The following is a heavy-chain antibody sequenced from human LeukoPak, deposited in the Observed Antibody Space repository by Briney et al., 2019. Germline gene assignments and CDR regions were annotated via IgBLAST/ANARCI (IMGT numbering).Heavy chain of an antibody. CDR1: GGSISSSSYY. Sequence: SETLSLTCTVSGGSISSSSYYWGWIRQPPGKGLEWIGSIYYSGSTYYNPSLKSRVTISVDTSKNQFSLKLSSVTAADTAVYYCARPYSSSWYGFDYWGQGTLVTVSS. V-gene: IGHV4-39*01. CDR3: ARPYSSSWYGFDY. CDR2: IYYSGST. J-gene: IGHJ4*02. D-gene: IGHD6-13*01.